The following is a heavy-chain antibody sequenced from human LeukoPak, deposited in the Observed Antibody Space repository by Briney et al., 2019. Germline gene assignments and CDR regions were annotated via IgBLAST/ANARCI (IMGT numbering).Heavy chain of an antibody. V-gene: IGHV4-59*01. Sequence: SETLSLTCTVSGGSISSYYWSWIRQPPGKGLEWIGYIYYSGSTNYNPSLKSRVTISVDTSKNQFSLKLSSVTAADTAVYYCARDAVDTAMVPAYYFDYWGQGTLVTVSS. CDR1: GGSISSYY. D-gene: IGHD5-18*01. CDR2: IYYSGST. CDR3: ARDAVDTAMVPAYYFDY. J-gene: IGHJ4*02.